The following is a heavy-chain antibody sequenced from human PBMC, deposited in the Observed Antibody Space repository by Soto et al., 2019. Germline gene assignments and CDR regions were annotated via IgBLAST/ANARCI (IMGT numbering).Heavy chain of an antibody. V-gene: IGHV4-4*02. CDR1: GDSISSTHW. J-gene: IGHJ6*02. CDR3: ARDLWGYCGTDCYPLDV. D-gene: IGHD2-21*02. CDR2: IYHTGST. Sequence: TLSLTCVVSGDSISSTHWWTWVRQTPGKGLEWIGEIYHTGSTKYNPSLKNRVTISVDKSNNEFSLNLNSVTAADTAVYYCARDLWGYCGTDCYPLDVWGQGTTVTVSS.